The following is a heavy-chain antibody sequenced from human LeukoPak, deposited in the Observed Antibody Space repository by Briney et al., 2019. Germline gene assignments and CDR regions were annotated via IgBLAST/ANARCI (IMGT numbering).Heavy chain of an antibody. V-gene: IGHV1-46*01. J-gene: IGHJ4*02. D-gene: IGHD3-16*02. Sequence: VASVKVSCKASGYTFTSYYMHWVRQAPGQGLEWMGLINPTGGSTGYAQKFQGRVTMTRDTSISTAYMELSRLRSDDTAVYYCARGLQKLSWGSYRPLVYWGQGTLVTVSS. CDR1: GYTFTSYY. CDR3: ARGLQKLSWGSYRPLVY. CDR2: INPTGGST.